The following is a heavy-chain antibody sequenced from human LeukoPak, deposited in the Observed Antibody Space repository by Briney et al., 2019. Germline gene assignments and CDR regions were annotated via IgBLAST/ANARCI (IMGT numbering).Heavy chain of an antibody. CDR1: GGSISSYY. D-gene: IGHD6-19*01. V-gene: IGHV4-59*08. CDR2: IYYSGST. J-gene: IGHJ4*02. CDR3: ARHRKVAEIDY. Sequence: SETLSLTCTLSGGSISSYYWSWIRQPPGKGLEWIGYIYYSGSTNYNPSLKSRVTISVDTSKNQFSLKLSSVTAADTAVYYCARHRKVAEIDYWGQGTLVTVSS.